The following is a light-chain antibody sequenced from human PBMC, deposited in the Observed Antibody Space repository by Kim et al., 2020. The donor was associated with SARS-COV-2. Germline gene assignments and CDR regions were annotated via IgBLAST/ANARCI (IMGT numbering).Light chain of an antibody. CDR3: QQYNGWPRS. Sequence: EMVLTQSPVTLSVSPGETANLSCRASQSVSANLAWYQQRPGQPPRRLIYATSVRATDVPARFHGSGSGTEFTLTITNLQSDDFAVYYWQQYNGWPRSFGGGTKLEI. J-gene: IGKJ4*01. CDR2: ATS. CDR1: QSVSAN. V-gene: IGKV3-15*01.